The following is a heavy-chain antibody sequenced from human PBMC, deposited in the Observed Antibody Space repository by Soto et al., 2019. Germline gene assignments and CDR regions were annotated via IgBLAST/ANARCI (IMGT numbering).Heavy chain of an antibody. CDR3: ARDNRSVYDFWSGFLDY. CDR2: IIPIFGTA. CDR1: GGTFSSYA. V-gene: IGHV1-69*13. Sequence: SVKVSCKASGGTFSSYAISWVRQAPGQGLEWMGGIIPIFGTANYAQKFQGRVTITADESTSTAYMELSSLRSEDTAVYYCARDNRSVYDFWSGFLDYWGQGTLVTVSS. J-gene: IGHJ4*02. D-gene: IGHD3-3*01.